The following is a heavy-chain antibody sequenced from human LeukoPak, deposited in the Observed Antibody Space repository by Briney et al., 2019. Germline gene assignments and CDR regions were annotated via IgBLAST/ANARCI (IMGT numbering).Heavy chain of an antibody. CDR2: IRSSGTTI. J-gene: IGHJ4*02. Sequence: KPGGSLRLSCVASGFTFSDYYMSWIRQASGKGLEWVSYIRSSGTTIHYADSVKGRFTISRDNAKNSLYLQMNSLRAEDTAVYYCARDRGAVTDVFDYWGQGTLVTVSS. V-gene: IGHV3-11*04. CDR3: ARDRGAVTDVFDY. CDR1: GFTFSDYY. D-gene: IGHD6-19*01.